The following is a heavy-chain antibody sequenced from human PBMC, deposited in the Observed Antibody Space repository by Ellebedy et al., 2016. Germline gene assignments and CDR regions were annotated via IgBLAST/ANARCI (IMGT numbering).Heavy chain of an antibody. J-gene: IGHJ6*03. CDR3: ATGFGLYYMDV. V-gene: IGHV1-8*01. Sequence: ASVKVSXKASGYTFTSYDLNWVRQATGQGLEWMGWMNPNSGNTGYAQKFQGRVTMTRNTSISTAYMELSSLRSEDTAVYYCATGFGLYYMDVWGKGTTVTVSS. D-gene: IGHD3-10*01. CDR2: MNPNSGNT. CDR1: GYTFTSYD.